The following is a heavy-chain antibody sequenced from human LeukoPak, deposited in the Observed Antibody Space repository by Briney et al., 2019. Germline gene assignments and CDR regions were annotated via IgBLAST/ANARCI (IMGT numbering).Heavy chain of an antibody. D-gene: IGHD6-13*01. CDR3: ARGGVGSSWYGQRSLRAFDI. CDR1: GFTFSSYG. Sequence: GGSLRLSCAASGFTFSSYGMHWVRQAPGKGLEWVAVIWYDGSNKYYADSVKGRFTISRDNSKNTLYLQMNSLRAEDTAVYYCARGGVGSSWYGQRSLRAFDIWGQGTMVTVSS. CDR2: IWYDGSNK. V-gene: IGHV3-33*01. J-gene: IGHJ3*02.